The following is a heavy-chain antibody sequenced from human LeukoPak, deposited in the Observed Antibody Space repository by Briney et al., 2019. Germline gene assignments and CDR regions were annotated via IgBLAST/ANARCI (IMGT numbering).Heavy chain of an antibody. CDR1: GYTFTSYA. CDR2: INAGNGNT. CDR3: AREDYGDYYFDY. J-gene: IGHJ4*02. V-gene: IGHV1-3*03. Sequence: SGKVSCKASGYTFTSYAMHWVRQAPGQRLEWMGWINAGNGNTKYSQEFQGRVTITRDTSASTAYMELSSLRSEDMAVYYCAREDYGDYYFDYWGQGTLVTVSS. D-gene: IGHD4-17*01.